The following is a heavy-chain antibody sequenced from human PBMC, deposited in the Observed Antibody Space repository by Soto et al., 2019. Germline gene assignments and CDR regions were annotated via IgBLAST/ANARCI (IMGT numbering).Heavy chain of an antibody. CDR3: AREPPETPPDY. J-gene: IGHJ4*02. CDR1: GYTFSDYG. V-gene: IGHV1-18*01. Sequence: QVQLVQSGADVKKPGASVKVSCKASGYTFSDYGVSWVRQAPGQGLEWMGGISSKNGNTNFAQKFRGRVTMTTDPSTSTVYMELRSLRPDDTAVYYCAREPPETPPDYWGQGTWSPSPQ. CDR2: ISSKNGNT.